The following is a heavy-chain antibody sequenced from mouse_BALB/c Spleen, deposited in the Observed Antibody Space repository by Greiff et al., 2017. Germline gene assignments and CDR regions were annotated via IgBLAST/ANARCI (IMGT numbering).Heavy chain of an antibody. CDR3: ARLHYLMDY. CDR1: GFTFSSYT. Sequence: EVMLVESGGGLVQPGGSLKLSCAASGFTFSSYTMSWVRQTPEKRLEWVAYISNGGGSTYYPDTVKGRFTISRDNAKNTLYLQMSSLKSEDTAMYYCARLHYLMDYWGQGTSVTVSS. V-gene: IGHV5-12-2*01. CDR2: ISNGGGST. J-gene: IGHJ4*01. D-gene: IGHD5-5*01.